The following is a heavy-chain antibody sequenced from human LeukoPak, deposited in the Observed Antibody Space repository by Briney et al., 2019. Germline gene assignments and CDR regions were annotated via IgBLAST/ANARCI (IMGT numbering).Heavy chain of an antibody. CDR1: GFTFSSYA. D-gene: IGHD6-19*01. CDR3: ARSGYSSGWYPKDYFDY. V-gene: IGHV3-30-3*01. Sequence: GRSLRLSCAASGFTFSSYAMHWVRQAPGKGLEWVAVISYDGSNKYYADSVKGRFTISRDNSKNTLYLQMNSLRAEDTAVYYCARSGYSSGWYPKDYFDYWGQGTLVTVSS. J-gene: IGHJ4*02. CDR2: ISYDGSNK.